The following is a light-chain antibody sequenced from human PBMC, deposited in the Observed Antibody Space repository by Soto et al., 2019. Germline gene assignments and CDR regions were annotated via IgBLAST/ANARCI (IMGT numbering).Light chain of an antibody. CDR1: SSDIGAYNY. V-gene: IGLV2-14*01. J-gene: IGLJ1*01. CDR3: NSYADSTTLYV. CDR2: EVS. Sequence: QSALTQPASVSGSPGQSITISCTGTSSDIGAYNYVSWYQQHPGKAPKLMLYEVSNRPSGVSNRFSGSKSGNTASLTISGLQAEDEADYYCNSYADSTTLYVFGTWTKVTVL.